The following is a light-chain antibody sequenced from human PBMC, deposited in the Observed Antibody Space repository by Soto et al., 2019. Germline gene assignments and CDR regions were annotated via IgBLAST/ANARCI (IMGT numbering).Light chain of an antibody. CDR2: GAS. J-gene: IGKJ1*01. CDR1: QSISSN. V-gene: IGKV3-15*01. Sequence: ERVMTQSTATLSVSPGERATLSCRVSQSISSNLAWYQQKPGQTPRLLIYGASTRATGIPGRFSGSGSGTEFTLTISSLQSEDFAVYYCQQYNNWPPTFGQGTKVEIK. CDR3: QQYNNWPPT.